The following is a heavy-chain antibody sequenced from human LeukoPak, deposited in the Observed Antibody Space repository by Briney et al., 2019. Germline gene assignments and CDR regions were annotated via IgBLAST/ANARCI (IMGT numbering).Heavy chain of an antibody. D-gene: IGHD2-8*02. V-gene: IGHV4-59*01. CDR2: IHNSGRS. Sequence: SSETLSLTCSVSGGSISSGYWSWIRQPPGKGLEWIAYIHNSGRSNYNPSLKSRVTISLDTSKNQFSLKLSSVTAADTAVYYCAGGSGASWFDPWGQGTLVTVSS. J-gene: IGHJ5*02. CDR3: AGGSGASWFDP. CDR1: GGSISSGY.